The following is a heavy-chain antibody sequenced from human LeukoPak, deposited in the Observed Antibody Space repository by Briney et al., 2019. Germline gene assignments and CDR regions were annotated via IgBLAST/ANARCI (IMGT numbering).Heavy chain of an antibody. V-gene: IGHV7-4-1*02. CDR1: GYTFTSYA. D-gene: IGHD3-16*01. J-gene: IGHJ4*02. CDR2: INTNTGNP. Sequence: ASVKVSCKASGYTFTSYAMNWVRQAPGQGLEWMGWINTNTGNPTYAQGFTGRFVFSLDTSVSTAYLQISSLKAEDTAAYYCARPTLWGSYWYFDYWGQGTLVTVSS. CDR3: ARPTLWGSYWYFDY.